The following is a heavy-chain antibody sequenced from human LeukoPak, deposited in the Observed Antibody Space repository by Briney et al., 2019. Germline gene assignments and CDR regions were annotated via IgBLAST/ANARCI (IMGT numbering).Heavy chain of an antibody. CDR1: GYTFTSYY. D-gene: IGHD6-19*01. J-gene: IGHJ5*02. CDR2: INPNSGGT. CDR3: ARVSRQYSSGWYWFDP. Sequence: ASVKVSCKASGYTFTSYYMHWVRQAPGQGLEWMGWINPNSGGTNYAQKFQGRVTMTRDTPISTAYMELSRLRSDDTAVYYCARVSRQYSSGWYWFDPWGQGTLVTVSS. V-gene: IGHV1-2*02.